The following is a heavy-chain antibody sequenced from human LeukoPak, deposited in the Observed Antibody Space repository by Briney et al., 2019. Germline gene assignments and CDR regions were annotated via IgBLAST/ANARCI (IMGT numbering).Heavy chain of an antibody. D-gene: IGHD3-16*01. CDR1: GFTLSRYD. J-gene: IGHJ4*02. CDR2: IRYDGSDK. CDR3: EKDLFGDYVWGTYGDIDH. Sequence: GGSLSLSCVASGFTLSRYDMNWVRQVPGKGLEWVAFIRYDGSDKFFAYSVRRRFTISRDNYKNTLFLQMNIVSLDDTGVYHCEKDLFGDYVWGTYGDIDHRGQGTLVTVSS. V-gene: IGHV3-30*02.